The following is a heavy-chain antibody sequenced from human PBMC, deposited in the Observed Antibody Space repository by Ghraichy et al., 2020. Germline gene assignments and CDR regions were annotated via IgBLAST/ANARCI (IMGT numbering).Heavy chain of an antibody. CDR2: IDSSSSYI. V-gene: IGHV3-21*06. J-gene: IGHJ4*02. D-gene: IGHD6-19*01. Sequence: GGSRLSCAASGFSFSGYGMNWVRQAPGKGLEWVSSIDSSSSYIYYADSVRGRFTISRDNAKNSLYLQMHSLRAEDTALYYCARGFGSGWFIDYWGQGTLVTVSS. CDR1: GFSFSGYG. CDR3: ARGFGSGWFIDY.